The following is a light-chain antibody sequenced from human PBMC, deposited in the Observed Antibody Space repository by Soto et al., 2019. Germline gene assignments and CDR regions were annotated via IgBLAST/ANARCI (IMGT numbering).Light chain of an antibody. Sequence: EIVMTQSPATLSVSPGERATLSCRASQTVSRNLAWYQQKPGQAPRLLIHSASTRATGVPARFSGSGSGTEFTLTVRSRQAEDVAVYFCQQSNTWPWTFGQGTRVE. V-gene: IGKV3-15*01. CDR2: SAS. CDR1: QTVSRN. J-gene: IGKJ1*01. CDR3: QQSNTWPWT.